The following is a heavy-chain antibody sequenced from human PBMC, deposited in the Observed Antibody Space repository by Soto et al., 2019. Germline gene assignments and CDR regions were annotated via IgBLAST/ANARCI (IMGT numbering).Heavy chain of an antibody. CDR3: ASAHAYYYDSSGYLLDY. CDR2: IIPIFGTA. D-gene: IGHD3-22*01. CDR1: GGTLSSYA. Sequence: GASVKVSCKASGGTLSSYAISWVRQAPGQGLEWMGGIIPIFGTANYAQKFQGRVTITADKSTSTAYMELSSLRSEDTAVYYRASAHAYYYDSSGYLLDYWGQGTLVTVSS. V-gene: IGHV1-69*06. J-gene: IGHJ4*02.